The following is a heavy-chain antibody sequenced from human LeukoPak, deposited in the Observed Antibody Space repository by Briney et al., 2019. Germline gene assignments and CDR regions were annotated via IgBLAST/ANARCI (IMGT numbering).Heavy chain of an antibody. J-gene: IGHJ5*02. CDR2: INHSGST. D-gene: IGHD6-6*01. CDR3: ARKGGGQLVNTRRWFDP. CDR1: GGSFSGYY. V-gene: IGHV4-34*01. Sequence: SETLSLTCAVYGGSFSGYYWSWIRQPPGKGLEWIGEINHSGSTNYNPSLNSRVTISLDTSKNQFSLKLSSVTAADTAVYYCARKGGGQLVNTRRWFDPWGQGTLVTVSS.